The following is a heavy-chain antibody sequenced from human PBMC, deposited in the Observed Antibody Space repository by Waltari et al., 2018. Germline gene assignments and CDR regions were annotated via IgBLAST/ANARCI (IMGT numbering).Heavy chain of an antibody. D-gene: IGHD1-26*01. V-gene: IGHV3-9*01. CDR3: AKGHSGSYGLKD. J-gene: IGHJ4*02. CDR2: ISWNSDNI. Sequence: EVQLVDSGGGLVQPGRSVRLSCEVSGFTFDVYAMQWVRQAPGKGLEWVSGISWNSDNIGYADSVKGRFTISRDNAKNSLYLQMNSLRPEDTALYYCAKGHSGSYGLKDWGQGTLVTVSS. CDR1: GFTFDVYA.